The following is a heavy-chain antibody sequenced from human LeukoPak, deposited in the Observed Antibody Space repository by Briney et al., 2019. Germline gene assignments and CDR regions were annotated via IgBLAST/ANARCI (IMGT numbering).Heavy chain of an antibody. CDR3: AREAVAHRGFDY. Sequence: GRSLRLYCAASGFTFSSYGMHWVRQAPGKGLEWVAVIWYDGSNKYYADSVKGRFTISRDNSKNTLYLQMNSLRAEDTAVYYCAREAVAHRGFDYWGQGTLVTVSS. D-gene: IGHD6-19*01. V-gene: IGHV3-33*01. CDR2: IWYDGSNK. CDR1: GFTFSSYG. J-gene: IGHJ4*02.